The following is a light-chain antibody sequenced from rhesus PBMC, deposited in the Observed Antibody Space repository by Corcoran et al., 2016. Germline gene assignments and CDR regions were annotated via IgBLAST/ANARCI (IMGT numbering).Light chain of an antibody. CDR2: GES. CDR3: QQYNNWNS. J-gene: IGKJ2*01. Sequence: EIVMTQSPATLSLSPGERATLSCRASQSISSYVAWYQQKPEQAPRLLIYGESSRATGIPERFRGRGSGTDCTLIISSLEPEDVGVYYCQQYNNWNSFGQGTKVEIK. CDR1: QSISSY. V-gene: IGKV3S9*01.